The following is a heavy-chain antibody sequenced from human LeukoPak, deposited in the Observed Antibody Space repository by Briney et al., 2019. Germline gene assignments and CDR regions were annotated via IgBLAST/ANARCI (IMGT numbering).Heavy chain of an antibody. CDR2: ISGSGGST. V-gene: IGHV3-23*01. CDR1: GFTFSSYA. Sequence: PGGSLRLSCAASGFTFSSYAMSWVRQAPGKGLEWVSAISGSGGSTYYADSVKGRFTISRDNSKNTLYLQMNSLRAEDTAVYYCAKFTIFGVVTFYYFDCWGQGTLVTVSS. CDR3: AKFTIFGVVTFYYFDC. D-gene: IGHD3-3*01. J-gene: IGHJ4*02.